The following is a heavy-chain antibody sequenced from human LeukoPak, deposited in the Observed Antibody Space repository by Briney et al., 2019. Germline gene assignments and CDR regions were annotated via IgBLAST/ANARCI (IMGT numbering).Heavy chain of an antibody. CDR1: GGSFSGYY. CDR3: ARRRYGSGKVNTFDY. D-gene: IGHD3-10*01. V-gene: IGHV4-34*01. CDR2: INHSGSS. J-gene: IGHJ4*02. Sequence: SETLSLTCAVYGGSFSGYYWSWIRQPPGKGLEWIGEINHSGSSNYNPSLKSRVTISVDTSKNQFSLKLSSVTAADTAVYYCARRRYGSGKVNTFDYWGQGTLVTVSS.